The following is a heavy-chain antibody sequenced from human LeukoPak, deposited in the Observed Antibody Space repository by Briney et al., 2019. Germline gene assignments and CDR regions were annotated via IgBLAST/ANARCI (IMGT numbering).Heavy chain of an antibody. D-gene: IGHD4-17*01. CDR1: GGTFSSYA. CDR3: ARAALLYGDYDYFDY. J-gene: IGHJ4*02. Sequence: ASVKVSCKASGGTFSSYAISWVRQAPGQGLEWMGGIIPIFGTANYAQKFQGRVTITADKSTSTAYMELSSLRSEDTAVYYCARAALLYGDYDYFDYWGQGTLVTVSS. CDR2: IIPIFGTA. V-gene: IGHV1-69*06.